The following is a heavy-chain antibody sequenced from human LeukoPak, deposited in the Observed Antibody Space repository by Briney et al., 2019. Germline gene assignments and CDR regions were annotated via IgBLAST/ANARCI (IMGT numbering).Heavy chain of an antibody. V-gene: IGHV1-2*02. D-gene: IGHD3-10*01. J-gene: IGHJ6*04. CDR1: GYTFTGYY. CDR2: INPNSGGT. Sequence: ASVKVSCKASGYTFTGYYMHWVRQAPGQGLEWMGWINPNSGGTNYAQKFQGRVTMTRDTSISTAYMELSRLRSDDTAVYYCAREGSGSYYPRGLDYYYGMDVWGKGTTVTVSS. CDR3: AREGSGSYYPRGLDYYYGMDV.